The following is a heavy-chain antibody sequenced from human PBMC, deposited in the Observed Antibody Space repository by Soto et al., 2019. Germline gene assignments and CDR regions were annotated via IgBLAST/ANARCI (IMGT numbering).Heavy chain of an antibody. J-gene: IGHJ6*02. Sequence: PGGSLRLSCAASGFTFSSYSMNWVRQAPGKGLEWVSSISSSSSYIYYADSVKGRFTISRDNAKNSLYLQMNSLRAEDTAVYYCARDAGDDSSGYSFLYYYYCGMDVWGQGTTVTVSS. CDR2: ISSSSSYI. V-gene: IGHV3-21*01. CDR1: GFTFSSYS. D-gene: IGHD3-22*01. CDR3: ARDAGDDSSGYSFLYYYYCGMDV.